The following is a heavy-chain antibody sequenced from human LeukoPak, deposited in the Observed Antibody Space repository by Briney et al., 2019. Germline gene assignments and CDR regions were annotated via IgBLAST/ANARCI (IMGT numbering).Heavy chain of an antibody. J-gene: IGHJ1*01. Sequence: PGGSLRLSCAASGFNFGTFWMSWVRQAPGRGLEWVAKINQDGSVRDYVNSVEGRFTISRDNVNNFLYLQMNSLRADDAAVYYCARDQNFYDRTGEGYFQHWGQGTLVTVSS. D-gene: IGHD3-22*01. V-gene: IGHV3-7*01. CDR2: INQDGSVR. CDR3: ARDQNFYDRTGEGYFQH. CDR1: GFNFGTFW.